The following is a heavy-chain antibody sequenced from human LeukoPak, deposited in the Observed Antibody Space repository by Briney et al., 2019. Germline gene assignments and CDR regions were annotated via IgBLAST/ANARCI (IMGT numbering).Heavy chain of an antibody. CDR1: GYSIIIGYY. CDR3: ARDGYSRGYFDY. CDR2: ISDSGST. D-gene: IGHD5-24*01. V-gene: IGHV4-38-2*02. Sequence: SETLSLTCTLSGYSIIIGYYWGWIRQPPGKGLGGNGSISDSGSTYYNPSLKSRVTITVKTSKNQFSRKLSPVTAADTAVYYCARDGYSRGYFDYWGQGTLVTVSS. J-gene: IGHJ4*02.